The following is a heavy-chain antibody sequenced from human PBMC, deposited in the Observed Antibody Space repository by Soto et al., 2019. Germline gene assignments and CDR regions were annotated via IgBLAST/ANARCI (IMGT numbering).Heavy chain of an antibody. D-gene: IGHD6-13*01. J-gene: IGHJ6*02. CDR2: ISSSSSYI. V-gene: IGHV3-21*01. CDR1: GFTFSSYS. CDR3: ARDLYSLGYGMDV. Sequence: LRLSCAASGFTFSSYSMNWVRQAPGKGLEWVSSISSSSSYIYYADSVKGRFTISRDNAKNSLYLQMNSLRAEDTAVYYCARDLYSLGYGMDVWGQGTTVTVSS.